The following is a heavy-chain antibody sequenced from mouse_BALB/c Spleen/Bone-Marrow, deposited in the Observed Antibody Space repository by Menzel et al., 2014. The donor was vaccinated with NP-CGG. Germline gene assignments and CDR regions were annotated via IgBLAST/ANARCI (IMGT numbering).Heavy chain of an antibody. J-gene: IGHJ2*01. V-gene: IGHV1-4*01. CDR2: VNPRSGYA. CDR1: GYTFTDYT. CDR3: ARPKGFALDY. Sequence: QVQLQQPGAELASPGASVKMSCKASGYTFTDYTIQWVKQRPGQDLKWIGYVNPRSGYANYNQKFKDKATLTADKSSSTAFMQLSSLTSEDSAVYYCARPKGFALDYWGQGTALTVSS.